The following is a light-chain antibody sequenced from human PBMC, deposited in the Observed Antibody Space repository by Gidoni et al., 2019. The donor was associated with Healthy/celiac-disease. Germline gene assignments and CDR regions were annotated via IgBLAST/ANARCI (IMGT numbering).Light chain of an antibody. CDR3: CSYAGSYTFGV. J-gene: IGLJ1*01. Sequence: QSALTQPRSVSGSPGQSVTISCTGTSSDVGGYNYVSWYQQHPGKAPNLMIYDVSKRPSGVPDRFSGSKSGNTASLTISGLQAEDEADYYCCSYAGSYTFGVFGTGTKVTVL. CDR1: SSDVGGYNY. V-gene: IGLV2-11*01. CDR2: DVS.